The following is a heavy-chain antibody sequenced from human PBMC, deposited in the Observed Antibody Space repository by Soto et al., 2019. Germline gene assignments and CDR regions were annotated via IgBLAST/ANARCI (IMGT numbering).Heavy chain of an antibody. V-gene: IGHV1-3*01. J-gene: IGHJ4*02. CDR3: ARGDGYYYFDY. CDR2: INAGNGNT. Sequence: QVQPVQSGAEVKKPGASVKVSCKASGYTFTSYAMHWVRQAPGQRLEWMGWINAGNGNTKYSQKFQGRVTITRDTSASTPYMQLRSLISEATAVYYCARGDGYYYFDYWGQGTLVTVSS. CDR1: GYTFTSYA. D-gene: IGHD3-22*01.